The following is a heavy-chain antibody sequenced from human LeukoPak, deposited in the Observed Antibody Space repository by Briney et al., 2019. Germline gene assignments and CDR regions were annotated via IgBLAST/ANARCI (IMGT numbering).Heavy chain of an antibody. D-gene: IGHD2-2*01. V-gene: IGHV1-2*02. CDR2: INPNSGGT. J-gene: IGHJ4*02. Sequence: GASVKVSCKASGYTFTGYYMHWVRQAPGRGLEWMGWINPNSGGTNYAQKFQGRVTMTRDTSISTAYMELSRLRSDDTAVYYCARDLCDSTSCFIDYWGQGALVTLSS. CDR3: ARDLCDSTSCFIDY. CDR1: GYTFTGYY.